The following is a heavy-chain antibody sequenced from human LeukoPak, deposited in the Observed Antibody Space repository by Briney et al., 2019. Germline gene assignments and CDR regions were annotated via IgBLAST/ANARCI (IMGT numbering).Heavy chain of an antibody. J-gene: IGHJ4*02. Sequence: GGSLRISCAASGFSVNIYAMSWVRKTPEKGLEWVATISGSGGGTYYADSVKGRFTISRDDSKNTLYLQMNSLRAEDAAVYYCARDLGRYRNNYFDYWGQGTLVTVSS. CDR1: GFSVNIYA. CDR2: ISGSGGGT. CDR3: ARDLGRYRNNYFDY. D-gene: IGHD1-26*01. V-gene: IGHV3-23*01.